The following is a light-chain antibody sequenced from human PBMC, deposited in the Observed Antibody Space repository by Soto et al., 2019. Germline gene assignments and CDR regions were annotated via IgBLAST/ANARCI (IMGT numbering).Light chain of an antibody. J-gene: IGLJ1*01. CDR1: STNIGAGYY. V-gene: IGLV1-40*01. Sequence: QSVLTQPPSVSGAPGQVVTISCTGSSTNIGAGYYVHWYHQLPGTAPKLIIYDNNNRPSGVPYRFSGSKSGNSASLTISGLQAEDEADYYCQSYASSLTLRVFGTGTKLTVL. CDR3: QSYASSLTLRV. CDR2: DNN.